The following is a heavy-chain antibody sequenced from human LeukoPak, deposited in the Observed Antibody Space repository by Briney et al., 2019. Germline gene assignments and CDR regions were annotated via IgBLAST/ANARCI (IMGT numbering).Heavy chain of an antibody. CDR2: ISPGGGAT. V-gene: IGHV3-23*01. Sequence: GGSLRLSCAVSGFAFGSEAMSWVRQSPARGLEWVASISPGGGATYYADYVKGRFTISRDNSNNSLFVQMNSLRAEDTAVYYCARDAYAVADYWGQGTLVTVSS. CDR1: GFAFGSEA. J-gene: IGHJ4*02. CDR3: ARDAYAVADY. D-gene: IGHD4-17*01.